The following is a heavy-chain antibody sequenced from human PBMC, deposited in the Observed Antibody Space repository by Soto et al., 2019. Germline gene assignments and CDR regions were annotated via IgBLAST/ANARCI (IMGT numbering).Heavy chain of an antibody. CDR2: VYWNDDK. CDR3: AHSPYQEPLHF. D-gene: IGHD1-26*01. V-gene: IGHV2-5*01. J-gene: IGHJ4*02. CDR1: GFSLTTGGVG. Sequence: CPTLVNPTQTLTLTCSFSGFSLTTGGVGVGWIRQPPGKALEWLALVYWNDDKRYSPSLKSRLTIAKDTSRNQVVLTMTNMDPVDTATSFSAHSPYQEPLHFWGQGTLVTVSS.